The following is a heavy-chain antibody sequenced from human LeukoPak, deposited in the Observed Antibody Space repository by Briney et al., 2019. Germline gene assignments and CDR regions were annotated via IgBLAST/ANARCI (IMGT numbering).Heavy chain of an antibody. CDR2: INSDGSST. CDR3: AKALGWLQLKGLDY. V-gene: IGHV3-74*01. CDR1: GFTFSSYW. J-gene: IGHJ4*02. Sequence: GGSLRLSCAASGFTFSSYWMHWVRQAPGKGLVWVSRINSDGSSTSYADSVKGRFTISRDNSKNTLYLQMNSLRAEDTAVYYCAKALGWLQLKGLDYWGQGTLVTVSS. D-gene: IGHD5-24*01.